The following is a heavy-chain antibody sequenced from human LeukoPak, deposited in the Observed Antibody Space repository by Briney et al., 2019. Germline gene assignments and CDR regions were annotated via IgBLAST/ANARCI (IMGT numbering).Heavy chain of an antibody. V-gene: IGHV4-59*01. CDR1: GGSISSYY. CDR2: IYYSGST. D-gene: IGHD5-18*01. CDR3: ARATDTAMGNDAFDI. Sequence: SETLSPTCTVSGGSISSYYWSWIRQPPGKGLEWIGYIYYSGSTNYNPSLKSRVTISVDTSKNQFSLKLSSVTAADTAVYYCARATDTAMGNDAFDIWGQGTMVTVSS. J-gene: IGHJ3*02.